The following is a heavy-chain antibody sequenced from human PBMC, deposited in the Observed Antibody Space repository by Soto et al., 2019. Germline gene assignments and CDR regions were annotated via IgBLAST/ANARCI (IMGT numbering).Heavy chain of an antibody. D-gene: IGHD5-12*01. J-gene: IGHJ3*02. CDR3: ARWWLMTKNAFDI. CDR1: GGSISSGGYY. Sequence: SETLSLTCTVSGGSISSGGYYWSWIRQHPGKGLEWIGYIYYSGSTYYNPSLKSRVTISVDTSKNQFSLKLSSVTAADTAVYYGARWWLMTKNAFDIWGQGTMVTVSS. V-gene: IGHV4-31*03. CDR2: IYYSGST.